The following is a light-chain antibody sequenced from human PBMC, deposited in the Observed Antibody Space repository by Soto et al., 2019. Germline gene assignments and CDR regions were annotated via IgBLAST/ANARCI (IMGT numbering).Light chain of an antibody. CDR1: NSDPGGYNY. Sequence: QSVLTQPASVSGSPGQTITISCTGTNSDPGGYNYVSWYQLHPGKAPKLMVYEVSNRPSGVSNRFSGSKSGNTASLTISGLQAEDEADYYCSSYTSSTAYVFGTGTKVTVL. V-gene: IGLV2-14*01. CDR3: SSYTSSTAYV. CDR2: EVS. J-gene: IGLJ1*01.